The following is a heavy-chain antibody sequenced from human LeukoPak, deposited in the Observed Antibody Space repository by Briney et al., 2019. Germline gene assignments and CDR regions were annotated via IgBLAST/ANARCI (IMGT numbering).Heavy chain of an antibody. Sequence: SETLSPTCTVSGGSINNYYWSWIRQPAGTGLEWIGRIYTRGSTNYNPSLKSRVTMSVDTSKNQFSLKLSSVTAADTAVYYCARGRYCSADICSGGDAFDIWGQGTMVSVSS. CDR3: ARGRYCSADICSGGDAFDI. V-gene: IGHV4-4*07. J-gene: IGHJ3*02. CDR2: IYTRGST. D-gene: IGHD2-15*01. CDR1: GGSINNYY.